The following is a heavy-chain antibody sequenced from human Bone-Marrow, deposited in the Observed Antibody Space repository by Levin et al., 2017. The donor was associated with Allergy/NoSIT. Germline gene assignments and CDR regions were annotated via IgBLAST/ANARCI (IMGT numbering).Heavy chain of an antibody. D-gene: IGHD1-26*01. Sequence: SCAASDFPFSDYFMHWIRQAPGMGLEWISYISSGDSDTKFADSVKGRFTIYRDNAKNSLFLQMNSLRVEDTAVYYCARDRVGAFDLWGQGTMVTVSA. V-gene: IGHV3-11*05. CDR2: ISSGDSDT. J-gene: IGHJ3*01. CDR3: ARDRVGAFDL. CDR1: DFPFSDYF.